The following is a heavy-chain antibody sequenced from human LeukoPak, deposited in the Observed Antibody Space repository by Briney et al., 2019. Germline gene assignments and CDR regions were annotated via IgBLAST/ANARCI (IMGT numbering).Heavy chain of an antibody. CDR2: IYYSGST. CDR3: ARGSERAWSPPDY. V-gene: IGHV4-59*12. D-gene: IGHD2-15*01. CDR1: GGFISSYY. J-gene: IGHJ4*02. Sequence: SDTLSLTCTVSGGFISSYYWSWIRQPPGKGLGGIGYIYYSGSTNYNPSLKSRVTISVDTSKNQFSLKLSSVTAADTAVYYCARGSERAWSPPDYWGQGTLVTVSS.